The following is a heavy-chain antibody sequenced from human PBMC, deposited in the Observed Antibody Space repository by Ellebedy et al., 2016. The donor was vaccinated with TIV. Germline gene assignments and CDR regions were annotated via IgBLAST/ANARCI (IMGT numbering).Heavy chain of an antibody. D-gene: IGHD3-22*01. CDR1: GGSVSANNFY. Sequence: MPGGSLRLSCSVSGGSVSANNFYWGWMRQPPGQGLDWIGTINYSGTTYYNPSLKSRGSIAVDTSNNQFSLNLSSVTAADTAVYYCARCYYYDNGYYAPGEWGPGTLVAVSS. CDR2: INYSGTT. CDR3: ARCYYYDNGYYAPGE. V-gene: IGHV4-39*07. J-gene: IGHJ4*02.